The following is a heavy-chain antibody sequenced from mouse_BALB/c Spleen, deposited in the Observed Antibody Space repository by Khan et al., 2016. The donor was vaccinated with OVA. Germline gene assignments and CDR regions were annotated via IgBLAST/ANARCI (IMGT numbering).Heavy chain of an antibody. J-gene: IGHJ3*01. CDR2: IDPSDSET. Sequence: VKLQESGAELVRPGASVKLSCKASGYTFTSYWMNWVKQRPGQGLEWIGMIDPSDSETHYNQMFKDKATLTVDKSSSTAYMQLSSLTSEDSAVYYCTRREKYGYDPSWFAYWGQGTLVTVSA. D-gene: IGHD2-2*01. CDR3: TRREKYGYDPSWFAY. CDR1: GYTFTSYW. V-gene: IGHV1-61*01.